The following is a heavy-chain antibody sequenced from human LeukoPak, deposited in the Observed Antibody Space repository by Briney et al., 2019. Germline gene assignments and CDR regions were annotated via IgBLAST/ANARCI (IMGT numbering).Heavy chain of an antibody. CDR3: ARLKFYDSTGYSPGYYMDV. J-gene: IGHJ6*03. Sequence: KSSETLSLTCSVSGGAIISYYWSWLRQPAGKGPEWIGRIYPTGNTDYNPPLKTRVTMSTDLSKKQFSLRLRSVTAADTTVYYCARLKFYDSTGYSPGYYMDVWGKGTAVTVSS. V-gene: IGHV4-4*07. D-gene: IGHD3-22*01. CDR2: IYPTGNT. CDR1: GGAIISYY.